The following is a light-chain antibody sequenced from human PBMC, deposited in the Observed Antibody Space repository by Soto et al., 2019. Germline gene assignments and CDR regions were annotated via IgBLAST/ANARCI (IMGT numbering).Light chain of an antibody. Sequence: DIQMTQSPSTLSASIGDRVTITCRASQSVDNFLAWYQQKPGKAPNLLIYDVSSLESGVPSRFSGSGSETEFTLTISSLFPDDFATYYCQQYNRYWTFGQGTKVDI. CDR3: QQYNRYWT. J-gene: IGKJ1*01. CDR2: DVS. V-gene: IGKV1-5*01. CDR1: QSVDNF.